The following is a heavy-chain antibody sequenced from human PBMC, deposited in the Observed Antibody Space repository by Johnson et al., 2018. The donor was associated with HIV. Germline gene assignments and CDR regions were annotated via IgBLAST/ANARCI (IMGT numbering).Heavy chain of an antibody. CDR3: ARDGYYDSGSDPLDI. CDR2: ITWNGGSI. Sequence: MQLVVSGGGLVKPGGSLRLSCEASGFTFDDYGMTWVRQPPGTGLEWVSGITWNGGSIAYAAYVAVRFTIFRDNAKNSLYLQMNSLRSEDTALYYCARDGYYDSGSDPLDIWGQGTMVTVSS. CDR1: GFTFDDYG. D-gene: IGHD3-10*01. V-gene: IGHV3-20*04. J-gene: IGHJ3*02.